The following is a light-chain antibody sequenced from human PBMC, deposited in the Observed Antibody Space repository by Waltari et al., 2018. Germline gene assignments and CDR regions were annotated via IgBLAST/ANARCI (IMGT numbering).Light chain of an antibody. CDR1: QDIAGY. V-gene: IGKV1-9*01. CDR3: QQLHTYPLT. CDR2: VSS. Sequence: GDRVTITCRASQDIAGYLAWYQQKPGKAPNLLIYVSSTLQSGVPSRFSGSGSGTVFTLTISSLQPEDFATYYCQQLHTYPLTFGGGTTVDI. J-gene: IGKJ4*01.